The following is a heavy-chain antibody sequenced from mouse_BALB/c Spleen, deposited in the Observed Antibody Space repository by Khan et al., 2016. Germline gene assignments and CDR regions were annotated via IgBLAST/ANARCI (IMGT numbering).Heavy chain of an antibody. D-gene: IGHD1-2*01. CDR1: GYTFTDYA. Sequence: QVQLKQSGPELVRPGESVKMSCKGSGYTFTDYAVHWVKQSHAKSLEWIGLISIYYDITNYNQKFKDRATMTVDKSSSTAYMELARLTSEDSAIYYCARWKDCGYQAMAYWGQGTLVTVSS. V-gene: IGHV1S137*01. J-gene: IGHJ4*01. CDR3: ARWKDCGYQAMAY. CDR2: ISIYYDIT.